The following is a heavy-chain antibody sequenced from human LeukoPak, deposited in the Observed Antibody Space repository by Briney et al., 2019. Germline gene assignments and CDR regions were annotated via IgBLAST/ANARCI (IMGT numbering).Heavy chain of an antibody. CDR2: INPNSGGT. V-gene: IGHV1-2*02. D-gene: IGHD2-21*02. Sequence: ASLKLSCKASGYTFTVYYMDCGRQAPGQGLEWSGWINPNSGGTNYAQKFQGRVTMTRDTSISTAYMELSRLRSDDTAVYYCAREVTAQGDTWGQGTLVTVSS. J-gene: IGHJ5*02. CDR1: GYTFTVYY. CDR3: AREVTAQGDT.